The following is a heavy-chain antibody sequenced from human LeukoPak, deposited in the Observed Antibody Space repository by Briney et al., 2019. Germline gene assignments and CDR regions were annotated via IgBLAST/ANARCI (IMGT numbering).Heavy chain of an antibody. CDR3: VAGGYQYTFDI. CDR1: GFTFSSYS. D-gene: IGHD5-12*01. V-gene: IGHV3-21*01. CDR2: IGTSRSYI. J-gene: IGHJ3*02. Sequence: AGGSLRLSCAASGFTFSSYSMNWVRQAPGKGLEWVSSIGTSRSYIYYADSVKGRFTISRDNAKNSLYLQMNSLRAEDTAVYYCVAGGYQYTFDIWGQGTTVTVSS.